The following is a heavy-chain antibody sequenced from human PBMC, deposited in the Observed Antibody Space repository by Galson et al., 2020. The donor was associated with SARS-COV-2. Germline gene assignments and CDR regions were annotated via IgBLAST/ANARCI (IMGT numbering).Heavy chain of an antibody. Sequence: SQTLSLTCAVYGDSFSGFSWTWIRQPPGKGLEWIGEVSHSGRTNYNPSLKSRVTIPVDTSKSQFSLKVTSVTAADMAVYYCAREVMNFDDWSSYRAFDIWSQGTMVTVS. J-gene: IGHJ3*02. D-gene: IGHD3-3*01. CDR2: VSHSGRT. CDR3: AREVMNFDDWSSYRAFDI. CDR1: GDSFSGFS. V-gene: IGHV4-34*01.